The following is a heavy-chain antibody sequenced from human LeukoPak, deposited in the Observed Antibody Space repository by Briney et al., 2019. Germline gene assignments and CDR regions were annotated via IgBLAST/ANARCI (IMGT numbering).Heavy chain of an antibody. J-gene: IGHJ4*02. Sequence: GESLKISCKGSGYSFTSYCISWVRQMRVKGLEWMGRMDPSDSYTNYSPSFQGHVTISADKSISTAYLQWSSLKASETAMYYCARRGYTYGNAPFDYWGQGTLVTVSS. V-gene: IGHV5-10-1*01. CDR2: MDPSDSYT. CDR3: ARRGYTYGNAPFDY. D-gene: IGHD5-18*01. CDR1: GYSFTSYC.